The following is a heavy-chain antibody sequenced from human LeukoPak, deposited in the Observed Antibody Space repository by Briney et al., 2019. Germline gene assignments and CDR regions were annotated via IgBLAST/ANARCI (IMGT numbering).Heavy chain of an antibody. J-gene: IGHJ4*02. CDR2: IKQDGSEK. D-gene: IGHD3-10*01. V-gene: IGHV3-7*01. Sequence: GGSLRLSCAASGFTFSSYWMSWVRQAPGKGLEWVANIKQDGSEKYYVDSVKGRFTISRDNAKNFLYLQMNSLRAEDTALYYCVRGGYYSFDYWGQGTLVTVSS. CDR1: GFTFSSYW. CDR3: VRGGYYSFDY.